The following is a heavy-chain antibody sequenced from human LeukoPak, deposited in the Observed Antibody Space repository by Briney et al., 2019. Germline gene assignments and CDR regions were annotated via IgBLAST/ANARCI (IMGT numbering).Heavy chain of an antibody. Sequence: GGSLRLSCEVSGFTFTSYAMSWVRQAPGEGLKWVSAVRGSGDRTYYADSVKGRFTISRDSSKNTLYLQMHSLSAEDTAVYFCAKDVAGRGYYLPQGAFDIWGQGTVVTVSS. CDR2: VRGSGDRT. CDR3: AKDVAGRGYYLPQGAFDI. CDR1: GFTFTSYA. J-gene: IGHJ3*02. V-gene: IGHV3-23*01. D-gene: IGHD3-3*01.